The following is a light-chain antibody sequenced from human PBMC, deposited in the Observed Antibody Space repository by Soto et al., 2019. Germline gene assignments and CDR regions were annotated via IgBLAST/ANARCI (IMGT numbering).Light chain of an antibody. J-gene: IGKJ1*01. CDR1: QSLSVSY. CDR3: HQFGGSPQT. CDR2: STS. Sequence: EIVLTQSPGTLSLSPGDRATLSCRASQSLSVSYIAWYQQKPGQAPRLLIYSTSTRAASIPDRFTGRGSGTHFTLAISRLEPEDFAVYYCHQFGGSPQTFGQGTTVEV. V-gene: IGKV3-20*01.